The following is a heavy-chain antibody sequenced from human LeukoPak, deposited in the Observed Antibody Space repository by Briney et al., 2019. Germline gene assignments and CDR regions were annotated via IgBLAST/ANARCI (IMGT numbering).Heavy chain of an antibody. CDR3: VGYSSSGNYYNDRGAFDY. V-gene: IGHV4-59*01. J-gene: IGHJ4*02. CDR2: IYYSGST. D-gene: IGHD3-10*01. Sequence: SETLSLTCTVSGGSISSYYWSWIRQPPGKGLEWIGYIYYSGSTNYNPSLKSRVTISVDTSKNQFSLKLSSVTAADTAVYARVGYSSSGNYYNDRGAFDYWGQGTLVTVSS. CDR1: GGSISSYY.